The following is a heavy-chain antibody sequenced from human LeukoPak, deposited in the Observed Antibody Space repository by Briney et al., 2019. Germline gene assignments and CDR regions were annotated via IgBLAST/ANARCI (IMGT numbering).Heavy chain of an antibody. Sequence: GGSLRLSCAASGFTVSSNYMSWVRQAPGKGLEWVSVIYSGGSTYYADSVKGRFTISGDNSKNTLYLQMNSLRAEDTAVYYCARDPGDILTGYYAPGKVGDHYWGQGTLVTASS. V-gene: IGHV3-66*01. D-gene: IGHD3-9*01. CDR2: IYSGGST. CDR3: ARDPGDILTGYYAPGKVGDHY. J-gene: IGHJ4*02. CDR1: GFTVSSNY.